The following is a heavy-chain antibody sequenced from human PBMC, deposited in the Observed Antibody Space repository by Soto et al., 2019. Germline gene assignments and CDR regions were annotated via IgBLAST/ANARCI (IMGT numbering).Heavy chain of an antibody. D-gene: IGHD6-19*01. J-gene: IGHJ4*02. V-gene: IGHV4-39*07. CDR3: ARDKGYSSGWYSDSH. CDR2: IYYSGST. Sequence: PSETLSLTCTVSGGSISSSSYYWGWIRQPPGKGLEWIGSIYYSGSTNYNPSLKSRVTISVDTSKNQFSLKLSSVTAADTAVYYCARDKGYSSGWYSDSHWGQGTLVTVSS. CDR1: GGSISSSSYY.